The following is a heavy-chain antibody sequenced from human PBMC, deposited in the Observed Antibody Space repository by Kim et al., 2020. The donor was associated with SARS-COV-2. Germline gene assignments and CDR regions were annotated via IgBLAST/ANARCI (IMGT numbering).Heavy chain of an antibody. V-gene: IGHV4-31*03. Sequence: SETLSLTCTVSGGSISSGGYYWIWIRQHPGKGLEWIGYIYYSGSTYYNPSLKSRVTISVDTPKNQFSLKLSSVTAADTAVYYCARVRSFFGVVRNFDYWGQGTLVTVSS. CDR3: ARVRSFFGVVRNFDY. CDR1: GGSISSGGYY. J-gene: IGHJ4*02. CDR2: IYYSGST. D-gene: IGHD3-3*01.